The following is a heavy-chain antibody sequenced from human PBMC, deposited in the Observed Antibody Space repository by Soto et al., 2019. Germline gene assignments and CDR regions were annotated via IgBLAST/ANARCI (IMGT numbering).Heavy chain of an antibody. CDR3: ARASSSSSFDY. J-gene: IGHJ4*02. CDR2: IYHSGST. CDR1: GGSISSGGYS. V-gene: IGHV4-30-2*01. Sequence: SETLSLTCAVSGGSISSGGYSWSWIRQPPGKGLEWIGYIYHSGSTYYNPSLKSRVTISVDRSKNQFSLKLSSVTAADTAVYYCARASSSSSFDYWGQGILVTVSS. D-gene: IGHD6-6*01.